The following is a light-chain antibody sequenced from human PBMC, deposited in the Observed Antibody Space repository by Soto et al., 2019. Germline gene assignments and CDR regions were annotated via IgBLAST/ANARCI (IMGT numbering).Light chain of an antibody. CDR2: GAS. CDR3: QQYGSSPRT. CDR1: QSVSSSY. V-gene: IGKV3-20*01. Sequence: EIVSTQYPGTLSLSPGERATLSCRASQSVSSSYLAWYQQKPGQAPRLLIYGASSRATGIPDRFSGSGSGTDFTLTSSRLEPEDFAVYYCQQYGSSPRTFGQGTKVDI. J-gene: IGKJ1*01.